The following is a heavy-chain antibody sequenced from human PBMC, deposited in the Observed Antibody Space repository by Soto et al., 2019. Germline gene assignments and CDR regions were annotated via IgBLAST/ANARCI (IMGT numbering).Heavy chain of an antibody. J-gene: IGHJ5*02. CDR1: GGSISSGDYY. CDR3: ARGGNSGSTGGFDP. D-gene: IGHD5-12*01. V-gene: IGHV4-31*03. Sequence: SETLSLTCTVSGGSISSGDYYWIWIRQHPGKGLEWIGYIYYSGSTYYSPSLKSRVTMSVDMSTNQFSLKLTSMTAADTALYYCARGGNSGSTGGFDPWGQGTLVTVSS. CDR2: IYYSGST.